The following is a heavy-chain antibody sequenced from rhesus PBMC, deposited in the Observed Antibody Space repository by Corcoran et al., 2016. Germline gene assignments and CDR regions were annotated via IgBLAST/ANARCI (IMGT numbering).Heavy chain of an antibody. CDR1: GGSISTSNW. CDR2: IHGSAEIT. CDR3: GSGPLSQLDY. D-gene: IGHD6-13*01. V-gene: IGHV4-93*01. Sequence: QVQLQESGPAVAKPSETLSLTCAVSGGSISTSNWWSWLRQAPGKGLEWIGGIHGSAEITAYNPSLKSRVTISKDTSKNQFSLKLSSVTAADTALYYCGSGPLSQLDYWGQGVLVTVSS. J-gene: IGHJ4*01.